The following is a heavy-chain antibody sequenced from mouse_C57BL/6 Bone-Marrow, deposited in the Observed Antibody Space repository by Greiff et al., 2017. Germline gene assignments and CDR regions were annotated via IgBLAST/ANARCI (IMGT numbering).Heavy chain of an antibody. Sequence: EVKLMESGGGLVKPGGSLKLSCAASGFTFSSYAMSWVRQTPEKRLEWVATISDGGSYTYYPDNVKGRFTISRDNAKNNLYQQMSHLKSEDTAMYYCARGGYFDYWGQGTTLTVSS. CDR1: GFTFSSYA. V-gene: IGHV5-4*03. CDR3: ARGGYFDY. J-gene: IGHJ2*01. CDR2: ISDGGSYT. D-gene: IGHD1-1*02.